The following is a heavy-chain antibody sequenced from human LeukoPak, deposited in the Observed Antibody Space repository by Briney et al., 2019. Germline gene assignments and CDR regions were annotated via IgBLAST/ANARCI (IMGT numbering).Heavy chain of an antibody. CDR1: GFSFSTYC. J-gene: IGHJ4*02. CDR3: SSQISRGGN. CDR2: ITPDGSST. D-gene: IGHD3-16*01. V-gene: IGHV3-74*01. Sequence: GGSLRLSCAASGFSFSTYCMHWVRQVPGKGPEWVSHITPDGSSTNYADSVKGRFTISRDNAKNTLYLQMNSLRAEDTAVYYCSSQISRGGNWGQGTLVTVSS.